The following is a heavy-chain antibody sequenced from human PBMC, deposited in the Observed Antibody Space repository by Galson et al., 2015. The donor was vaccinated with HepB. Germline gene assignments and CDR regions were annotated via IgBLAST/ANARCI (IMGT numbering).Heavy chain of an antibody. CDR1: GYTFTSYY. D-gene: IGHD6-13*01. J-gene: IGHJ4*02. Sequence: SVKVSCKASGYTFTSYYMHWVRQAPGQGLEWMGIINPSGGSTSYAQKFQGRVTMTRDTSTSTVYMELSSLRSEDTAVYYCARASRIAAAGTPYGYWGQGTLVTVSS. CDR2: INPSGGST. V-gene: IGHV1-46*03. CDR3: ARASRIAAAGTPYGY.